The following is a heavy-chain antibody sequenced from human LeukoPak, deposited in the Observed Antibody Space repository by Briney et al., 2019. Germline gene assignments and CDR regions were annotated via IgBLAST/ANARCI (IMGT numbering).Heavy chain of an antibody. CDR2: IYYSGST. J-gene: IGHJ5*02. CDR3: ARHSRIAARNWFDP. Sequence: SETVSLTCTVSGGSISSSSYYWGWIRQPPGKGLEWIGSIYYSGSTYYNPSLKSRVTISVDTSKNQFSLKLSSVTAADTAVYYCARHSRIAARNWFDPWGQGTLVTVSS. CDR1: GGSISSSSYY. D-gene: IGHD6-6*01. V-gene: IGHV4-39*01.